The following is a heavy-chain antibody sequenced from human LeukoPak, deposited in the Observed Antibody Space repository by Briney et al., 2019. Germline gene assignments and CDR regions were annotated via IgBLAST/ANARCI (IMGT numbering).Heavy chain of an antibody. Sequence: SETLSLTCTVSGDSISSSYYYWGWIRQPPGRGLEWIGSMFYSGSTYYNPSLKSRVTISVDTSKNQFSLKLSSVTAADTAVYYCASARNLHFQHWGQGTLVTVSS. CDR1: GDSISSSYYY. CDR3: ASARNLHFQH. J-gene: IGHJ1*01. D-gene: IGHD1-14*01. CDR2: MFYSGST. V-gene: IGHV4-39*01.